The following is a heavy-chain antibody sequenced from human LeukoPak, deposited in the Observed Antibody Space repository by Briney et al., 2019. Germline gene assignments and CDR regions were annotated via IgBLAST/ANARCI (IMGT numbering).Heavy chain of an antibody. V-gene: IGHV4-34*01. CDR3: AREVELDY. D-gene: IGHD1-1*01. CDR2: INHSGST. CDR1: GGSFSGYY. Sequence: PSETLSLTCAVYGGSFSGYYWSWTRQPPGKGLEWIGEINHSGSTNYNPSLKSRVTISVDTSKNQFSLKLSSVTAADTAVYYCAREVELDYWGQGTLVTVSS. J-gene: IGHJ4*02.